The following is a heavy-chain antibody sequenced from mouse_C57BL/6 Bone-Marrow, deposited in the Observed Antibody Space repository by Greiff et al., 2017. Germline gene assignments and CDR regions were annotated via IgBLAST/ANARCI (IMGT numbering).Heavy chain of an antibody. V-gene: IGHV5-6*01. D-gene: IGHD1-1*01. CDR1: GFTFSSAG. Sequence: EVKLVESGGDLVKPGGSLKLSCAASGFTFSSAGMSWVRQTPDKRLEWVATISSGGSYTYYPDSVQGRFTISRDNAQHTLYLQMSSLQAEDTAMYYCAGLLRSGRFAYWGQGTLVTVSA. CDR3: AGLLRSGRFAY. CDR2: ISSGGSYT. J-gene: IGHJ3*01.